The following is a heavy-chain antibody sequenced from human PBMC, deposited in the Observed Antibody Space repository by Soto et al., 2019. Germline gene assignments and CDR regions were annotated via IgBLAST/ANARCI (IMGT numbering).Heavy chain of an antibody. D-gene: IGHD3-16*01. CDR2: IGRDSSTT. Sequence: GSLRLSCATSGFTLSSHSMNWVRQAPGKGLEWVSYIGRDSSTTYYADSVKGRFTISRDNAKKSIDLQMNSLGAEDTAVYYCASNYAYAEGYYFYGIDVWGQGTTVTVSS. CDR1: GFTLSSHS. V-gene: IGHV3-48*01. J-gene: IGHJ6*02. CDR3: ASNYAYAEGYYFYGIDV.